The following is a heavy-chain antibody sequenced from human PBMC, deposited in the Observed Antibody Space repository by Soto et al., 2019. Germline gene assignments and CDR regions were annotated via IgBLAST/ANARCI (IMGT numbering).Heavy chain of an antibody. CDR1: GFTFSSSA. CDR3: AAAYNGNDVWGGGNWFDP. V-gene: IGHV1-58*01. J-gene: IGHJ5*02. D-gene: IGHD1-1*01. CDR2: IVVGSGNT. Sequence: SVKVSCKASGFTFSSSAVQWVRQARGQRLEWIGWIVVGSGNTNYAQKFQDRVTITRDMSTSTAYMELSSLRSEDPALYSCAAAYNGNDVWGGGNWFDPWGQGTLVTVSS.